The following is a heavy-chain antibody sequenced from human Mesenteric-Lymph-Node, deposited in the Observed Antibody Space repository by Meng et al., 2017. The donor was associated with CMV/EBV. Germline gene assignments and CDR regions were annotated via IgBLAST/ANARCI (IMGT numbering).Heavy chain of an antibody. CDR3: AKDQGWGYCGSASCPMSGGFDY. V-gene: IGHV3-23*01. CDR2: FSATGYNT. CDR1: GFTFNKYA. Sequence: GGSLRLSCAASGFTFNKYAMSWVRQAPGKGPEWVSAFSATGYNTYYADSVKGRFTISRDTSRNTLYLQMTSLRVEDTAVYYCAKDQGWGYCGSASCPMSGGFDYWGQGTLVTVS. D-gene: IGHD2-2*01. J-gene: IGHJ4*02.